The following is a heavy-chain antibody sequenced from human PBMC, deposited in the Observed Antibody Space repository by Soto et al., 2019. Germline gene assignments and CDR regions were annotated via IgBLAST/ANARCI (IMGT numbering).Heavy chain of an antibody. D-gene: IGHD3-22*01. Sequence: QVQLVQSGAEVKKPWASVTVSCKASGYTFTSYDINWVRQATGQGLEWMGWMNPNSGNTGSAQKFQGRVTMTRTTSSSTAYMELSSLRAAATAVYYCAREKSSGLECWGQGPLVTVSS. CDR2: MNPNSGNT. J-gene: IGHJ4*02. V-gene: IGHV1-8*01. CDR1: GYTFTSYD. CDR3: AREKSSGLEC.